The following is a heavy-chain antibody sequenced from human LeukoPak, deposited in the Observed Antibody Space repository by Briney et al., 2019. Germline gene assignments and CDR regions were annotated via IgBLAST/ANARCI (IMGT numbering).Heavy chain of an antibody. D-gene: IGHD1-26*01. CDR2: ISLSGQT. CDR3: SRESGAFCPFGY. V-gene: IGHV4/OR15-8*02. Sequence: PSETLSLTCGVSGGSIRSTNWRRWVRQPPGQGLEWIGEISLSGQTNFNPSLNGRVTMSLDESRNQLSLKLTSVTAADTAIYYCSRESGAFCPFGYWGQGTLVIVPP. CDR1: GGSIRSTNW. J-gene: IGHJ4*02.